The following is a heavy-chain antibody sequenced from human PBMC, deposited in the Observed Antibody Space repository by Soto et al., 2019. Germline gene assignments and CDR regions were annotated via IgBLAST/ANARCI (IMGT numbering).Heavy chain of an antibody. Sequence: SETLSLTCTVSGGSISSGGYYWSWIRQHPGKGLEWIGYIYYSGNTYYNPSLKSRVTISEDTSKNQFSLKLSSVTAADTAVYYCAKVPVVIVVRHYYYNGMDVWGQGTTVTVSS. D-gene: IGHD6-6*01. CDR2: IYYSGNT. V-gene: IGHV4-31*03. CDR1: GGSISSGGYY. CDR3: AKVPVVIVVRHYYYNGMDV. J-gene: IGHJ6*02.